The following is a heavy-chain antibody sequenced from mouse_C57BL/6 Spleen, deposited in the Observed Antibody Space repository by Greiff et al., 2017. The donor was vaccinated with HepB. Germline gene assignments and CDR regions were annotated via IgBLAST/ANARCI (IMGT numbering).Heavy chain of an antibody. Sequence: EVQRVESGEGLVKPGGSLKLSCAASGFTFSSYAMSWVRQTPEKRLEWVAYISSGGDYIYYADTVKGRFTISRDNARNTLYLQMSSLKSEDTAMYYCTRAYYGYDVPYFDVWGTGTTVTVSS. V-gene: IGHV5-9-1*02. D-gene: IGHD2-9*01. J-gene: IGHJ1*03. CDR2: ISSGGDYI. CDR1: GFTFSSYA. CDR3: TRAYYGYDVPYFDV.